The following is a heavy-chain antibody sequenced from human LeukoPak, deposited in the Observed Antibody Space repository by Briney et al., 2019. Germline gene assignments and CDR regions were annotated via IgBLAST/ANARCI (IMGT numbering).Heavy chain of an antibody. Sequence: GGSLRLSCAASGFSLSSYAMSWVRQAPGKGLEWVSAISSTDAGTYHADSVKSRFTISGDNSKNTLFLQMNSLRAEDTAVYYCAHGAMYQLDYWGQGTLVTVSS. CDR1: GFSLSSYA. CDR2: ISSTDAGT. CDR3: AHGAMYQLDY. J-gene: IGHJ4*02. D-gene: IGHD2-2*01. V-gene: IGHV3-23*01.